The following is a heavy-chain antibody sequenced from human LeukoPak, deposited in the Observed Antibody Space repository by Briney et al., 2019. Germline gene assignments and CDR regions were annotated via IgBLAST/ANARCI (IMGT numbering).Heavy chain of an antibody. D-gene: IGHD3-10*01. CDR1: GAILIELS. CDR3: VTGSSERDYYDSGTYYLGDC. CDR2: FDSEDGKT. V-gene: IGHV1-24*01. J-gene: IGHJ4*02. Sequence: SSVKVSCKVSGAILIELSIHWVRQSPGKGLEWMGGFDSEDGKTKAAQSFLDRVSLTEDTSLATAYMELRSLTSEDTAVYYCVTGSSERDYYDSGTYYLGDCWGQGTVVTVSS.